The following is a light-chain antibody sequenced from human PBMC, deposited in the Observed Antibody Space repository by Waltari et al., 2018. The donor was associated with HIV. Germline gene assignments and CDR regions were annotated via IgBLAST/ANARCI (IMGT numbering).Light chain of an antibody. J-gene: IGLJ3*02. CDR3: GADHGSGSNFVRV. CDR1: RGYSTYK. Sequence: QPVLTQPPSASASLGASVTLTCTLSRGYSTYKVDWYQQRPGKGPRFVMRVGTGGIVGSKGDGIPDRFSVLGSGLNRYRTIKNIQEEDESDYHCGADHGSGSNFVRVFGGGTKLTVL. CDR2: VGTGGIVG. V-gene: IGLV9-49*01.